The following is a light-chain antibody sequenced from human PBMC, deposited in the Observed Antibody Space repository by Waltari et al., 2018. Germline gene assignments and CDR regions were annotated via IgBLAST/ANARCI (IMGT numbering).Light chain of an antibody. CDR2: AAS. CDR1: QRVSS. J-gene: IGKJ2*01. CDR3: QQSTHLPYT. Sequence: DVQMTQSPSSLSASVGDRVTITCRASQRVSSLNWYHQNPGTAPKLLIYAASTLQGGVPSRFSGSGSWTDFTLTISSLQPEDSATYFCQQSTHLPYTFGQGTNVEIK. V-gene: IGKV1-39*01.